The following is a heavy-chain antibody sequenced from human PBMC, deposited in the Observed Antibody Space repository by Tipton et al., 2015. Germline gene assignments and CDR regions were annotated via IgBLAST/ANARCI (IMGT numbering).Heavy chain of an antibody. V-gene: IGHV4-31*03. J-gene: IGHJ6*02. Sequence: TLSLTCTVSGGSVSSGHYYWTWIRQHPGKGLEWIGYIFTSGSTYYNPSLKSRVSISLDASKNQFSLRLSSVTAADTAVYYCARESDSYGMDVWGQGTTVTVSS. CDR1: GGSVSSGHYY. CDR2: IFTSGST. CDR3: ARESDSYGMDV.